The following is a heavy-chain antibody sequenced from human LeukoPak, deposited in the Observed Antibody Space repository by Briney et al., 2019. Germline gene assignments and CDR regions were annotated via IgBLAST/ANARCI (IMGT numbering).Heavy chain of an antibody. J-gene: IGHJ1*01. CDR1: GGFISSSSYY. D-gene: IGHD3-22*01. CDR3: ARRRYYDSAGYLE. CDR2: IYYSGST. Sequence: SETLSLTCTISGGFISSSSYYWGWIRQPPGKGLEWIGDIYYSGSTYYNPALKSRVSMSIDASKNQFSLELRSVAAADTALYYCARRRYYDSAGYLEWGQGTLVTVTS. V-gene: IGHV4-39*01.